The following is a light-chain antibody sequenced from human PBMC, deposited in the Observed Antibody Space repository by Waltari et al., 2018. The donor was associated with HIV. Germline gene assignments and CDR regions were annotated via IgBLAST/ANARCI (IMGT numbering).Light chain of an antibody. CDR2: GAS. J-gene: IGKJ1*01. CDR3: QQYGSSPR. V-gene: IGKV3-20*01. CDR1: QNISSNY. Sequence: TLSLSPVERATLSCRARQNISSNYLVWYQKKAGQAPRPLLYGASSRATGIPDRFSGSGSGADFTLTISRLEPEDFAVYYCQQYGSSPRFGQGTKVEIK.